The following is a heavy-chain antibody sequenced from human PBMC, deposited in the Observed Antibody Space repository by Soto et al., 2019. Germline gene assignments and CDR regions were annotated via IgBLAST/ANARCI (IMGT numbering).Heavy chain of an antibody. CDR2: IIPIFGTA. D-gene: IGHD3-10*01. Sequence: GASVKVSCKASGGTFSSYAISWVRQAPGQGLEWMGGIIPIFGTANYAQKFQGRVTITADESTSTAYMELSSLRSEDTALYYFSRVMAFGLPTFVPWGQGTLVTVSS. CDR1: GGTFSSYA. CDR3: SRVMAFGLPTFVP. J-gene: IGHJ5*02. V-gene: IGHV1-69*13.